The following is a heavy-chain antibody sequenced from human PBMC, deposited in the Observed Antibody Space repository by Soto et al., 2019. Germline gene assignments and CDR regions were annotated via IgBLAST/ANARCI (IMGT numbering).Heavy chain of an antibody. J-gene: IGHJ5*01. CDR1: GFPFSSTD. CDR3: AKNSGWFNS. D-gene: IGHD3-10*01. Sequence: VQVLDSGGGLVQPGGSLRRSCAASGFPFSSTDMSWVRQAPGKGLEWVSTIDGSGGATYYADSVRGRFTISRDNSKNTVYLQMSSLRADDTAVYYCAKNSGWFNSWGQGTLVTVSS. V-gene: IGHV3-23*01. CDR2: IDGSGGAT.